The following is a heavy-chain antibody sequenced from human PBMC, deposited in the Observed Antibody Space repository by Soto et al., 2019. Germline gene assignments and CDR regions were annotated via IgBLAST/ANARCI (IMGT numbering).Heavy chain of an antibody. V-gene: IGHV3-23*01. CDR1: GFTFSSYA. CDR3: AKGLDIIVVVPAAIEGGFDY. Sequence: GGSLRLSCASSGFTFSSYAMSWVRQAPGKGLEWVSAISGSGGSTYYADSVKGRFTISRDNSKNTLYLQMNSLRAEDTAVYYCAKGLDIIVVVPAAIEGGFDYWGQGTLVTVSS. J-gene: IGHJ4*02. D-gene: IGHD2-2*01. CDR2: ISGSGGST.